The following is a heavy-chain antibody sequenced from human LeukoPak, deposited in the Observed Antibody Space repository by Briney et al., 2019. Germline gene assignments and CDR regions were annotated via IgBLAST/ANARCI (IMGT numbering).Heavy chain of an antibody. D-gene: IGHD2-21*01. V-gene: IGHV3-48*03. J-gene: IGHJ3*02. CDR2: ISSSGSTI. Sequence: GGSLRLSCAASGFTFSSYEMNWVRQAPGKGLEWVSYISSSGSTIYYADSVKGRFTISRDNAKNSLYLQMNSLRAEDTAVYYCARVAVVAFDIRGQGTMVTVSS. CDR1: GFTFSSYE. CDR3: ARVAVVAFDI.